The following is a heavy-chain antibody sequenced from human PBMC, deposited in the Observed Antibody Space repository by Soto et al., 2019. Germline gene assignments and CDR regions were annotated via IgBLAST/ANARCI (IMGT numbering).Heavy chain of an antibody. CDR1: GFTVSTYE. CDR3: AGHLPWDLFDY. Sequence: LRLSCAASGFTVSTYEMHWVRQAPGKGLEWISYIGRSGGVTHYADSVKGRFTISRDNAKNSVHLQMNSLRAEDTAVYYCAGHLPWDLFDYWGQGTLVTVSS. D-gene: IGHD1-26*01. V-gene: IGHV3-48*03. J-gene: IGHJ4*02. CDR2: IGRSGGVT.